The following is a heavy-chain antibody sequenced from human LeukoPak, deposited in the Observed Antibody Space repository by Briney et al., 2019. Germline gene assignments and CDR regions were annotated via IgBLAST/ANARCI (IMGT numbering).Heavy chain of an antibody. D-gene: IGHD2-15*01. Sequence: SETLSLTCTVSGGSISSSSYYWGWIRQPPGKGLEWIGSIYYSGSTYYNPSLKSRVTISVDTSKNQFSLKLSSVTAADTAVYYCARVAYSAVWFDPWGQGTLVTVSS. CDR1: GGSISSSSYY. V-gene: IGHV4-39*07. CDR3: ARVAYSAVWFDP. J-gene: IGHJ5*02. CDR2: IYYSGST.